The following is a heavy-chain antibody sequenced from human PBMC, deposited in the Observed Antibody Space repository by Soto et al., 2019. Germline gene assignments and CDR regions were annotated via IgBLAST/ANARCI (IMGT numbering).Heavy chain of an antibody. CDR1: GFTFSSYA. Sequence: QVQLVESGGGVIQPGGSLRLSCAASGFTFSSYAMHWVRQAPGTGPEWITVTSSDGRDSVYADSVKGRFTVSRDNSKNTLYLQMNSLRAEDTAVYYCAKVALWGRGTLVTVSS. J-gene: IGHJ2*01. CDR3: AKVAL. V-gene: IGHV3-30*04. CDR2: TSSDGRDS.